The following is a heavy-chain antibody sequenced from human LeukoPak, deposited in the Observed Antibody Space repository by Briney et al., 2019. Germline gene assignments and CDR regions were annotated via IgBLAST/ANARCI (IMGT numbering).Heavy chain of an antibody. Sequence: PGRSLRLSCAASGFIFSNYALHWVRQAPGKGLEWVAVISYDGSNKSYADSVKGRFTISRDNSKNTLYVQMNSLRAEDTAVYYCARDLVVVPAAMLDSWGQGTLVT. J-gene: IGHJ5*01. V-gene: IGHV3-30-3*01. CDR3: ARDLVVVPAAMLDS. CDR2: ISYDGSNK. CDR1: GFIFSNYA. D-gene: IGHD2-2*01.